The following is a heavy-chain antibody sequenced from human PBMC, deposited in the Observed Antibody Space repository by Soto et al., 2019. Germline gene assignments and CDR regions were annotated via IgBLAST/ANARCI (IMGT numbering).Heavy chain of an antibody. CDR3: ASGYCSSTSCYEVYYYYGMDV. V-gene: IGHV3-48*02. Sequence: GGSLRLSCAASGFTFSSYSMNWVRQAPGKGLEWVSYISSSSSTIYYADSVKGRFTISRDNAKNSLYLQMNSLRDEDTAVYYCASGYCSSTSCYEVYYYYGMDVWGQGTTVTVS. D-gene: IGHD2-2*01. CDR1: GFTFSSYS. J-gene: IGHJ6*02. CDR2: ISSSSSTI.